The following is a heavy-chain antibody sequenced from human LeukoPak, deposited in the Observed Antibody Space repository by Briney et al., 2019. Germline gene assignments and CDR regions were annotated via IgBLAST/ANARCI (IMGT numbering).Heavy chain of an antibody. J-gene: IGHJ6*02. D-gene: IGHD1-26*01. CDR3: ARTVWEHGMDV. V-gene: IGHV4-59*01. CDR2: IYYSGST. CDR1: GGSISSYY. Sequence: SETLSLTCTVSGGSISSYYWSWIRQPPGKGLEWIGYIYYSGSTNYNPSLKSRVTISVDTSKNQFSLKLSSVTAADTAVYYCARTVWEHGMDVWGQGTTVTVSS.